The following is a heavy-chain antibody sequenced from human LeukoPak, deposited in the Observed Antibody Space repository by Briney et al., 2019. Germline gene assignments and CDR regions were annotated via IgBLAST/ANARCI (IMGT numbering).Heavy chain of an antibody. V-gene: IGHV1-2*02. CDR1: GYSFTGYY. CDR3: ARSRSWLLKGDFDY. Sequence: ASVKVSCKASGYSFTGYYMHWVRQAPGQGLERMGWINPNSGGTNYAQKFQGRVTMTRDTSISTAYMELSGLRSADTAVYYCARSRSWLLKGDFDYWGQGTLVTVSS. D-gene: IGHD3-22*01. CDR2: INPNSGGT. J-gene: IGHJ4*02.